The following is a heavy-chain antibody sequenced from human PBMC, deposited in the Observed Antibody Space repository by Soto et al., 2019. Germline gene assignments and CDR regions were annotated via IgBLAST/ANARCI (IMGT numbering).Heavy chain of an antibody. J-gene: IGHJ4*02. D-gene: IGHD5-18*01. Sequence: PGGSLRLSCAASGFNFGSYAMGWVCQAPGKGLEWVSGVSGSGGSPYYADSVKGRLTISKDKSKNTLYLDLNNLRPEDTAVYFCVKGKESGYRGAFDSWGQGTMVTVSS. CDR1: GFNFGSYA. CDR2: VSGSGGSP. CDR3: VKGKESGYRGAFDS. V-gene: IGHV3-23*01.